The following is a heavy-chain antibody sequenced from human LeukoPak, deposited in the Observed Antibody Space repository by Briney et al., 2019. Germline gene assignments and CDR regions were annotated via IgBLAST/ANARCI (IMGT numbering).Heavy chain of an antibody. CDR1: GFTFSSYS. D-gene: IGHD5-12*01. Sequence: GGSLRLSCAASGFTFSSYSMNWVRQAPGKGLEWVSSISSSDSDIYYADSVKGRFTISRDNAKNSLYLQMNSLRAEDTAVYYCARDWIGYSGYHGAFDIWGQGTMVTVSS. V-gene: IGHV3-21*01. CDR2: ISSSDSDI. J-gene: IGHJ3*02. CDR3: ARDWIGYSGYHGAFDI.